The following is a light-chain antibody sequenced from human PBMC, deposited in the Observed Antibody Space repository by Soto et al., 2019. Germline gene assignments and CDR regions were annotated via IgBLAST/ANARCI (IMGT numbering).Light chain of an antibody. CDR2: HAS. CDR1: QDISNY. V-gene: IGKV1-33*01. Sequence: DIQMTQSPSSLSASVGDRVTITCQASQDISNYLNWYQQKPGKAPKLLIYHASNLETGVPSRFSGSGSGTDFTFTISSLQPEDIATYCCQQYDNLPLTFGGGTRLEIK. CDR3: QQYDNLPLT. J-gene: IGKJ5*01.